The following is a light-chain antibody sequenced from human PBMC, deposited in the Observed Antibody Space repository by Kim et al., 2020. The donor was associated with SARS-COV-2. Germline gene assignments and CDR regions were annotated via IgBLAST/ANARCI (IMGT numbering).Light chain of an antibody. Sequence: GSTVTISCSPSTGSIPRNFVHWYQQRPGSAPTTVIYDANQRPSGVPARFSGSIDSSSNSASLTISGLKTEDEADYYCQSYDSSIRVFGGGTKLTVL. J-gene: IGLJ3*02. CDR3: QSYDSSIRV. V-gene: IGLV6-57*03. CDR2: DAN. CDR1: TGSIPRNF.